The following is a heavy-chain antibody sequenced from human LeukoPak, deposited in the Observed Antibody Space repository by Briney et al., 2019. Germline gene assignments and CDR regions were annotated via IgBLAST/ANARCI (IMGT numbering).Heavy chain of an antibody. CDR1: GGSISSYY. D-gene: IGHD5-24*01. CDR2: INHSGST. J-gene: IGHJ4*02. CDR3: ASRRDGYNPTLDY. Sequence: SETLSLTCTVSGGSISSYYWSWIRQPPGKGLEWIGEINHSGSTNYNPSLKSRVTISVDTSKNQFSLKLSSVTAADTAVYYCASRRDGYNPTLDYWGQGTLVTVSS. V-gene: IGHV4-34*01.